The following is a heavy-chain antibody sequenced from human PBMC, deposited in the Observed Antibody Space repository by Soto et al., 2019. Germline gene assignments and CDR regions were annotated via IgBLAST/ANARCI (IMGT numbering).Heavy chain of an antibody. CDR2: IYYSGTT. V-gene: IGHV4-31*03. CDR3: ARGSGRYYRFFDY. D-gene: IGHD3-10*01. J-gene: IGHJ4*02. CDR1: GGSISSGGYY. Sequence: QVQLQESGPGLVKPSQTLSLTCTVSGGSISSGGYYWSWIRQHPGKGLEWIGYIYYSGTTYYNPSLKSRVTISVDTSKNQFSLKLRSVTAADTAVYYCARGSGRYYRFFDYWGQGTLVTVSS.